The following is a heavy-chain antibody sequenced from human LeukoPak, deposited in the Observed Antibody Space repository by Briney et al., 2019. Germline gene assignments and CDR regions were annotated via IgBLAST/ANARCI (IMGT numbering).Heavy chain of an antibody. CDR1: GYIFTNYW. V-gene: IGHV5-51*01. J-gene: IGHJ4*02. D-gene: IGHD6-19*01. CDR3: AKRVGGCIDY. CDR2: IYPGDSDT. Sequence: PGESPKISCKGSGYIFTNYWIGWVRQVPGKGLEWMGIIYPGDSDTRYSPSFQGQVTISADKSISTAYLQWSSLKASDTAIYYCAKRVGGCIDYWGQGTLVTVSS.